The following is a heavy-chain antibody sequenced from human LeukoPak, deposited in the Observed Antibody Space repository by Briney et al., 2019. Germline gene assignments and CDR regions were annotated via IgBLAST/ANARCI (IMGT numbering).Heavy chain of an antibody. J-gene: IGHJ6*02. V-gene: IGHV3-7*01. CDR3: ARDSPGYYYYYGMDV. CDR1: GFTFSSYW. CDR2: IQQDGREK. Sequence: GGSLRLSCAASGFTFSSYWMSWVRQAPGKGLEWVANIQQDGREKYYVDSVKGRFTISRDNAKNSLYLQMNSLRAEDTAVYYCARDSPGYYYYYGMDVWGQGTTVTVSS.